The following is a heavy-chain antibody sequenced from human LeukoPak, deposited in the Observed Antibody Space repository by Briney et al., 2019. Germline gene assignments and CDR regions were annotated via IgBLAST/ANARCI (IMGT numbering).Heavy chain of an antibody. V-gene: IGHV1-8*01. J-gene: IGHJ4*02. Sequence: VASVMVSCKASGYDFSRYDINWVRLAPGQGLEWMGWMNPNNGDTDYAQNFQGRVTMTRDTSMSTAYMELSSLRSEDTALYYCARGRIRYDDHSSGWFVFIEFWGQGSLVTVSS. CDR1: GYDFSRYD. CDR3: ARGRIRYDDHSSGWFVFIEF. D-gene: IGHD6-19*01. CDR2: MNPNNGDT.